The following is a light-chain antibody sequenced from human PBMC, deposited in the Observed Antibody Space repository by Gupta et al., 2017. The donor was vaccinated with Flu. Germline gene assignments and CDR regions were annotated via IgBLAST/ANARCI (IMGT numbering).Light chain of an antibody. CDR2: DAS. J-gene: IGKJ3*01. Sequence: IQLTQSPSSLSASVGDRVTITCQASQDISNYLNWYQQKPGKAPKLLIYDASNLETGVPSRFSGSGSGTDFTFTISSLQPEDIATYDCQQYDKLHQITCGPGTKVDIK. CDR1: QDISNY. V-gene: IGKV1-33*01. CDR3: QQYDKLHQIT.